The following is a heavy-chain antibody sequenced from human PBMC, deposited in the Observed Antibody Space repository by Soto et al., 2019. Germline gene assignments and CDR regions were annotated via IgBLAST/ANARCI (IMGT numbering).Heavy chain of an antibody. CDR1: GYTSTSYS. Sequence: WASVKVSCKASGYTSTSYSIHWVRQAPGQRLEWMGWINAGNGNTKYPQKFQGRVTITRDTSASTAYMELSSLRSEDTAVYYCARDGPEYYYGMDVWGPGSAVT. CDR3: ARDGPEYYYGMDV. J-gene: IGHJ6*02. CDR2: INAGNGNT. V-gene: IGHV1-3*01.